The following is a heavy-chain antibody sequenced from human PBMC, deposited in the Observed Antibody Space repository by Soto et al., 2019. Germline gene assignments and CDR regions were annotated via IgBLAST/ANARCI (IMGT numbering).Heavy chain of an antibody. CDR3: AKSGSSGWYGWFDP. D-gene: IGHD6-19*01. CDR1: GFSLITSGVG. V-gene: IGHV2-5*01. J-gene: IGHJ5*02. CDR2: IYWNDDK. Sequence: TLVNPTQTLTLTCICSGFSLITSGVGVGWIRQPPGKALEWLGFIYWNDDKRYSPSLKSRLTITKDTSKNQVVLTMTNMDPVDTATYYCAKSGSSGWYGWFDPWGQGTLVTVSS.